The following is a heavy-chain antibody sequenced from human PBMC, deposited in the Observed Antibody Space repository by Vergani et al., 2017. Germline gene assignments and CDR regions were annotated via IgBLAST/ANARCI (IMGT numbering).Heavy chain of an antibody. CDR3: ATRTTLNSGSYVWFDP. J-gene: IGHJ5*02. Sequence: EVQLVESGGGLVQPGRSLRLSCAASGFTFDDYGMSWVRQAPGKGLEWVSGINWNGGSTGYADSVKGRFTISRDNAKNSLYLQMNSLRAEDTALYYCATRTTLNSGSYVWFDPWGQGTLVTVSS. V-gene: IGHV3-20*04. CDR2: INWNGGST. CDR1: GFTFDDYG. D-gene: IGHD1-26*01.